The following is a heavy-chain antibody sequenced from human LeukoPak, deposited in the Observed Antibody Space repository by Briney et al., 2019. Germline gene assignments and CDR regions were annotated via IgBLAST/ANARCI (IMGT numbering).Heavy chain of an antibody. CDR3: VHGWASYGSGSSEFFDY. Sequence: GGSLRLSCAASGFTVSSNYMSWVRQAPGKGLEYVSVLYHDGGTYSADSVKGRFTISRDNSKNTLYLRMNSLRVEDTAVYYCVHGWASYGSGSSEFFDYWGQGSLVTVSS. V-gene: IGHV3-53*01. CDR2: LYHDGGT. D-gene: IGHD3-10*01. J-gene: IGHJ4*02. CDR1: GFTVSSNY.